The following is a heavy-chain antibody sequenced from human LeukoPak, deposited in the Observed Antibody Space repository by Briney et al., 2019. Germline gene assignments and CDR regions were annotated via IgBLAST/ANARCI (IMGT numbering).Heavy chain of an antibody. J-gene: IGHJ6*02. CDR3: ARVHCSSTSCYYYYGMDV. CDR2: IDTNTGNP. CDR1: GYTFSNYT. D-gene: IGHD2-2*01. Sequence: ASVKVSCKASGYTFSNYTLNWVRQAPGQGLEWMGWIDTNTGNPTYAQGFIGRFVFSLDTSVTTAYLQISSLKAEDTAVYYCARVHCSSTSCYYYYGMDVWGQGTTVTVSS. V-gene: IGHV7-4-1*02.